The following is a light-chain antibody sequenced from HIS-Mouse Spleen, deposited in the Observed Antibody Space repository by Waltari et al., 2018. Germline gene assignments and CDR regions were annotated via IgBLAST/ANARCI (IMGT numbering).Light chain of an antibody. Sequence: SSELTQDPAVSVALGQTVRITCQGDSRRSYYASWYQQKPGQAPVLGIYGKNNRPSGIPDRFSGSSSGNTASLTITGAQAEDEADYYCNSRDSSGNRVFGGGTKLTVL. CDR2: GKN. CDR3: NSRDSSGNRV. CDR1: SRRSYY. V-gene: IGLV3-19*01. J-gene: IGLJ3*02.